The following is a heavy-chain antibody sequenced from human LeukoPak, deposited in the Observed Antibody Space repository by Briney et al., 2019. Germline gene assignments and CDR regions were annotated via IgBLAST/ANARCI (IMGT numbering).Heavy chain of an antibody. V-gene: IGHV1-18*01. Sequence: ASVKVSCKASGYTFTSYGIRWVRQPPGQGLEWMGWISAYNGNTNYAQKLQGGVTMTTDTPTSTVYMELRSLRSDDTDVYYCAISYGDWHFGYWGQGTLVSVSS. J-gene: IGHJ4*02. CDR2: ISAYNGNT. CDR3: AISYGDWHFGY. CDR1: GYTFTSYG. D-gene: IGHD4-17*01.